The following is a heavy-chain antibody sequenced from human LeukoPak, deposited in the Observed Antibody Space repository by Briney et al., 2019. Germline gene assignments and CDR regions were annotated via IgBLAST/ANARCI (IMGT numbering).Heavy chain of an antibody. CDR2: IYYSGTT. CDR1: GGSISSGDYY. Sequence: PTETLSLTCTVSGGSISSGDYYWSWIRQPPGKGLEWIGYIYYSGTTYYNPSLKSRVTISVDTSKNQFSLKLSSVTAADTAVYYCARRDRNWFDPWGQGTLVTVSS. CDR3: ARRDRNWFDP. J-gene: IGHJ5*02. V-gene: IGHV4-30-4*01.